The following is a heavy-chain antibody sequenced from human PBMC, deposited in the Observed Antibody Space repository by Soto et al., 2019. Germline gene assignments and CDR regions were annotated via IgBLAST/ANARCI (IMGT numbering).Heavy chain of an antibody. CDR2: IFPGDSDT. CDR1: GYNFISYW. Sequence: GESLKISCKASGYNFISYWIGWARQMPGRDLEWVAMIFPGDSDTTYSPSFQGRVSVSVDKSSTSAYLQWSSLKASDTAMYYCARRGGRYCSGGSCRRGMYNWFDPWGQGTLVTVSS. V-gene: IGHV5-51*01. J-gene: IGHJ5*02. CDR3: ARRGGRYCSGGSCRRGMYNWFDP. D-gene: IGHD2-15*01.